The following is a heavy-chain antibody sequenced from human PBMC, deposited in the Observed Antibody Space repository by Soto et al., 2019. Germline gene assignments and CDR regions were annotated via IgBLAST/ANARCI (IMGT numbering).Heavy chain of an antibody. D-gene: IGHD2-8*01. J-gene: IGHJ6*04. CDR2: IQSGGTT. CDR3: TRDDVHFNGDRYYVVPMDV. V-gene: IGHV3-66*01. Sequence: EVQLVESGGDLVQPGGSLRLSCAASGFSVSSKYMSWVRQAPGKGLEWVSLIQSGGTTYYAGSVKGRFTISRDYSENKLFLQMNILIVEDTAVYYCTRDDVHFNGDRYYVVPMDVWGKGTTVTVSA. CDR1: GFSVSSKY.